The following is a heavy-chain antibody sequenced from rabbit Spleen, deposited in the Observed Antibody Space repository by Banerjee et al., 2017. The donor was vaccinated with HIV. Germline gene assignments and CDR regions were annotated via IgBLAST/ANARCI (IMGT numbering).Heavy chain of an antibody. J-gene: IGHJ4*01. D-gene: IGHD1-1*01. CDR2: INTGSLNA. V-gene: IGHV1S45*01. CDR3: GRSQNFVNTFQL. CDR1: GFSFSDRDV. Sequence: QEQLVESGGGLVQPEGSLTLTCKASGFSFSDRDVMCWVRQAPGKGLEWLACINTGSLNAYYPSWAKGRFSISKTSSTTVPLQTTRLTAADPAIYFCGRSQNFVNTFQLWGQGTLVTVS.